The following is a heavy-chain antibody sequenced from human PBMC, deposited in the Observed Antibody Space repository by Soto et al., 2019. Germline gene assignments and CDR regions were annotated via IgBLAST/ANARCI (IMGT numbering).Heavy chain of an antibody. CDR3: AKDRRSSRESSPLIFGY. CDR1: GFTFSSYG. Sequence: GGSLRLSCAASGFTFSSYGMHWVRQAPGKGLEWVAVISYDGSNKYYADSVKGRFTISRDNSKNTLYLQMNSLRAEDTAVYYCAKDRRSSRESSPLIFGYWGQGTLVTVSS. D-gene: IGHD3-16*01. J-gene: IGHJ4*02. V-gene: IGHV3-30*18. CDR2: ISYDGSNK.